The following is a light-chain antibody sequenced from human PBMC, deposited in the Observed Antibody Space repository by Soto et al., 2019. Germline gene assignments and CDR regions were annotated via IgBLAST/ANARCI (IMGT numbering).Light chain of an antibody. CDR1: QSVNSY. CDR2: DAS. Sequence: EIXLTQSPATLSLSPGERATLSCRASQSVNSYLAWYQQRPGQAPRLLIHDASSRATGIPARFSGSGSGTDFTLTISSLEPEDFAVYYCQQRTNCPYSTFGQGTRLEIK. CDR3: QQRTNCPYST. V-gene: IGKV3-11*01. J-gene: IGKJ5*01.